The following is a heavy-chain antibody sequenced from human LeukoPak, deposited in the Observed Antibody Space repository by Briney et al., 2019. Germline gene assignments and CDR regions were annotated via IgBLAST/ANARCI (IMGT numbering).Heavy chain of an antibody. Sequence: GGSLRLSCAASGFTFSDYYMSWIRQAPGKGLEWVSYISSSGSPIYYADSVKGRFTISRDNARNSLYLQMNSLRAEDTALYYCARAYDFWSGYRIDYWGQGTLVTVSS. CDR2: ISSSGSPI. CDR1: GFTFSDYY. D-gene: IGHD3-3*01. CDR3: ARAYDFWSGYRIDY. V-gene: IGHV3-11*04. J-gene: IGHJ4*02.